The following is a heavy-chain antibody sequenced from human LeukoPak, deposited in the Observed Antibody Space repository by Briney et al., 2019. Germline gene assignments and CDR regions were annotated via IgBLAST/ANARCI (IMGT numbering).Heavy chain of an antibody. Sequence: SQTLSLTCTVSGGSISSGGYYWSWIRRHPGKGLEWIGYIYYSGSTYYNPSLKSRVTISVDTSKNQFSLKLSSVTAADTAVYYCARVIGYYYDSSGYKLTNAFGIWGQGTMVTVSS. CDR1: GGSISSGGYY. CDR2: IYYSGST. CDR3: ARVIGYYYDSSGYKLTNAFGI. V-gene: IGHV4-31*03. J-gene: IGHJ3*02. D-gene: IGHD3-22*01.